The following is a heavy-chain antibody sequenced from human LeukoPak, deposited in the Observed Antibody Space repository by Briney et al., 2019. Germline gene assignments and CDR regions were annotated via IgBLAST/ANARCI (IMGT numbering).Heavy chain of an antibody. CDR2: IYYSGST. D-gene: IGHD6-13*01. CDR3: ASQGGSSWYSEY. V-gene: IGHV4-39*01. J-gene: IGHJ4*02. Sequence: SETLSLTCTVSGGSISSSSYYWGWIRQPPGKGLEWFGSIYYSGSTYYNPSLKSRVTISVDTSKNQFSLKLSSVTAADTAVYYCASQGGSSWYSEYWGQGTLVTVSS. CDR1: GGSISSSSYY.